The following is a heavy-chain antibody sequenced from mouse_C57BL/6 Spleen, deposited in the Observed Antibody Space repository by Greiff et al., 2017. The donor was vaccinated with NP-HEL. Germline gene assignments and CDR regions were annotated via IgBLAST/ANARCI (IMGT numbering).Heavy chain of an antibody. CDR3: ERQGDDSSGYLYYYAMDY. D-gene: IGHD3-2*02. CDR1: GFTFSDYY. V-gene: IGHV5-12*01. Sequence: EVHLVESGGGLVQPGGSLKLSCAASGFTFSDYYMYWVRQTPEKRLEWVAYISNGGGSTYYPDTVKGRFTISRDNAKNTLYLQMSRLKSEDTAMYYCERQGDDSSGYLYYYAMDYWGQGTSVTVSS. J-gene: IGHJ4*01. CDR2: ISNGGGST.